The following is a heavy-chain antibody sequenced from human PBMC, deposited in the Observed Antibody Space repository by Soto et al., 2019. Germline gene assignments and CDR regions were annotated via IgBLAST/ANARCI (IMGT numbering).Heavy chain of an antibody. D-gene: IGHD5-12*01. V-gene: IGHV4-39*01. J-gene: IGHJ5*02. Sequence: QLQMQESGPGLVKPSETLSLTCTVSGGSITSDTYHCACLRQPPGDGLEWIGTIDYSGGTYYIPSLESRVTISVDTSRNQFSLKVASVTAADTAIYYCARHGPRVVGSISWFDPWGQGTLVTVSS. CDR3: ARHGPRVVGSISWFDP. CDR1: GGSITSDTYH. CDR2: IDYSGGT.